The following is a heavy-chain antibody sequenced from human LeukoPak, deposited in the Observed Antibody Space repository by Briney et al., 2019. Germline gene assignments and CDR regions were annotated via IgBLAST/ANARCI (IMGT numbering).Heavy chain of an antibody. D-gene: IGHD2-15*01. Sequence: GGSLRLPCAASGFTFSNAWMSWVRQAPGKGLEWVGRIKSKTDGGTTDYAAPVKGRFTISRDDSKNTRYLQMNSLKTEDTAVYYCTTVVVVAATRTLDYWGQGTLVTVSS. CDR2: IKSKTDGGTT. CDR1: GFTFSNAW. CDR3: TTVVVVAATRTLDY. J-gene: IGHJ4*02. V-gene: IGHV3-15*01.